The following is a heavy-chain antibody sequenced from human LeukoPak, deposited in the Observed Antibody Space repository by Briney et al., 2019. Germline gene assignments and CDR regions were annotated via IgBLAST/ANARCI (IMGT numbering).Heavy chain of an antibody. CDR3: AWVPMDSSGSGDY. J-gene: IGHJ4*02. Sequence: SVKVSCKASGGTFSSYAISWVRQAPGQGLEWIGRIIPILGIANYAQKFQGRATITADKSTSTAYMELSSLRSEDTAVYYCAWVPMDSSGSGDYWGQGTLVTVSS. CDR1: GGTFSSYA. D-gene: IGHD3-22*01. CDR2: IIPILGIA. V-gene: IGHV1-69*04.